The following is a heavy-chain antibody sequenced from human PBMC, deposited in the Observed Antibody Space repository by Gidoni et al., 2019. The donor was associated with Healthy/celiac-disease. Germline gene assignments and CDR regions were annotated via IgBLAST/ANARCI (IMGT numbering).Heavy chain of an antibody. V-gene: IGHV4-39*01. CDR3: ARGGGLITMIVVVDY. J-gene: IGHJ4*02. D-gene: IGHD3-22*01. CDR1: GGSISSSSYY. CDR2: IYYSGST. Sequence: QLQLQESGPGLVKPSETLSLPCPVSGGSISSSSYYWGWIRQPPGKGLEWIGSIYYSGSTYYNPSLKSRVTISVDTSKNQFSLKLSSVTAADTAVYYCARGGGLITMIVVVDYWGQGTLVTVSS.